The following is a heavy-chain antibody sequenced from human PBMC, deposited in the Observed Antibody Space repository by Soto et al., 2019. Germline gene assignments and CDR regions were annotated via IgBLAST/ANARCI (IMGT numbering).Heavy chain of an antibody. CDR1: GLTFRDYG. V-gene: IGHV3-30*18. D-gene: IGHD1-1*01. CDR3: AKTGGGAATREHFDC. Sequence: QVQLVESGGGVVQPGRSLRLSCAASGLTFRDYGMQWVRQAPGKGLEWVAVISYDGSIKYYADPVKGRFTIYRDNSQNSLFLQVNSLRAEDTAVYYCAKTGGGAATREHFDCWGQGTLVTVSS. CDR2: ISYDGSIK. J-gene: IGHJ4*02.